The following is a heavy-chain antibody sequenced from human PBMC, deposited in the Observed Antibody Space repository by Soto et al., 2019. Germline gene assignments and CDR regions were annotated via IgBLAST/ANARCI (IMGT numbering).Heavy chain of an antibody. J-gene: IGHJ5*02. Sequence: PGGSLRLSCAASGFTVSSNYMSWVRQAPGKGLEWVSVIYSGGSTYYADSVKGRFTISRDNSKNTLYLQMNSLRAEDTAVYYCAREGIAVAGTTYVFDPWGQGTLVTVSS. CDR1: GFTVSSNY. CDR2: IYSGGST. CDR3: AREGIAVAGTTYVFDP. D-gene: IGHD6-19*01. V-gene: IGHV3-53*01.